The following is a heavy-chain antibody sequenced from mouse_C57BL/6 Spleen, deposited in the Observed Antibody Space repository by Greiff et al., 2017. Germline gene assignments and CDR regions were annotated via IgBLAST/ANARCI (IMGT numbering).Heavy chain of an antibody. CDR1: GFNIKDYY. CDR3: ARSDDGYYPLFDY. Sequence: EVQRVESGAELVKPGASVKLSCTASGFNIKDYYMHWVKQRTEQGLEWIGRLDPEDGETKYAPNFQGKATIQADTSSNTAYLQLSSLTSEDTAVYYCARSDDGYYPLFDYWGQGTTLTVSS. CDR2: LDPEDGET. J-gene: IGHJ2*01. V-gene: IGHV14-2*01. D-gene: IGHD2-3*01.